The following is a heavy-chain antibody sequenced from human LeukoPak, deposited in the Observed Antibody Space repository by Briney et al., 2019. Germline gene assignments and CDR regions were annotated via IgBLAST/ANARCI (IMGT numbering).Heavy chain of an antibody. CDR1: DFTFSSYC. J-gene: IGHJ4*02. V-gene: IGHV3-21*01. Sequence: GSLRLSCAASDFTFSSYCMNWVRQAPGKGLEWGSSITSSSGYIYYADSVKGRFTISRDNAKNSLYLQMNSLRAEDTAVYHCARESYSSSWYSDYWGQGTLITVSS. D-gene: IGHD6-13*01. CDR3: ARESYSSSWYSDY. CDR2: ITSSSGYI.